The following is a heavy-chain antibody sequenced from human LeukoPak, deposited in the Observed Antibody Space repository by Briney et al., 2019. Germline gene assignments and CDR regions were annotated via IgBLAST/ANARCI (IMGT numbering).Heavy chain of an antibody. CDR3: ARTYYYDSSGYTIDS. CDR1: GGTFSSYA. V-gene: IGHV1-69*05. Sequence: SSVKVSCKASGGTFSSYAISWVRQAPGQGLEWMGRIIPIFGTANYAQKFQGRVTITTDESTSTAYMELSSLRSEDTAVYYCARTYYYDSSGYTIDSWGQGTLVTVSS. D-gene: IGHD3-22*01. J-gene: IGHJ4*02. CDR2: IIPIFGTA.